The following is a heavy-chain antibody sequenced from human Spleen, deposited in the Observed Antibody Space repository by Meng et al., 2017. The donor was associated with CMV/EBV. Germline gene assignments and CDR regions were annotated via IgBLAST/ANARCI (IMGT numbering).Heavy chain of an antibody. J-gene: IGHJ6*02. CDR3: ARDGGQLTRGAYGMDF. Sequence: SETLSLTCTVSGYSITTGYYWGWVRQPPGKGLEWIGSIYDSGDTYYNPSLKSRVIISVDTSKNQFSLRLTSVTATDSAVYYCARDGGQLTRGAYGMDFWGPGTTVTVSS. D-gene: IGHD6-6*01. V-gene: IGHV4-38-2*02. CDR1: GYSITTGYY. CDR2: IYDSGDT.